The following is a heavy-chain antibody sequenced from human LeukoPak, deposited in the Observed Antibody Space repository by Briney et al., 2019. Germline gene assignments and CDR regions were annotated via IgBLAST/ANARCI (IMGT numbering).Heavy chain of an antibody. D-gene: IGHD3-22*01. Sequence: PGGTLRLSCAASGFTFSSYGMSWVRQAPGKGLEWVSAISGSGGSTYYADSVKGRFTISRDNSKNTLYLQMNSLRAEDTAVYYCAKDGYYYDSSGYYGSRAEYFQHWGQGTLVTVSS. CDR2: ISGSGGST. V-gene: IGHV3-23*01. J-gene: IGHJ1*01. CDR3: AKDGYYYDSSGYYGSRAEYFQH. CDR1: GFTFSSYG.